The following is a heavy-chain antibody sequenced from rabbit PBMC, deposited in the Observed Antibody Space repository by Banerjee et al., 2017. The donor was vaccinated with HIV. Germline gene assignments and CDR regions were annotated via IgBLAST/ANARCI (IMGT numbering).Heavy chain of an antibody. CDR1: GFDFSSYG. J-gene: IGHJ4*01. Sequence: QEQLEESGGDLVQPEGSLTLTCKASGFDFSSYGVSWVRQAPGKGLEWIGYISYDGSTYYASWVNGRFTISRENTQNTVSLQMTSLTAADTATYFCARDLAGVIGWNFNLWGPGTLVTVS. CDR3: ARDLAGVIGWNFNL. V-gene: IGHV1S47*01. D-gene: IGHD4-1*01. CDR2: ISYDGST.